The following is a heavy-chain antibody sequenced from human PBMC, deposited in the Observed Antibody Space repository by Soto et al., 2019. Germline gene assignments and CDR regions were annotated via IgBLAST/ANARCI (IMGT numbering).Heavy chain of an antibody. J-gene: IGHJ4*02. V-gene: IGHV3-23*01. D-gene: IGHD6-13*01. CDR1: GFTFSSYA. CDR3: AKFTSSSWHFDY. Sequence: RLSCAASGFTFSSYAMSWVRQAPGKGLEWVSAISGSGGSTYYADSVKGRFTISRDNSKNTLYLQMNSLRAEDTAVYYCAKFTSSSWHFDYWGQGTLVTVSS. CDR2: ISGSGGST.